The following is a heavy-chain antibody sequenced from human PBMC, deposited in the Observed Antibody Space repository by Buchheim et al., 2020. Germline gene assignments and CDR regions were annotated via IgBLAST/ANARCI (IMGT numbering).Heavy chain of an antibody. CDR1: GGSISSYY. CDR3: ARESGYSGYENFDY. CDR2: IYYSGST. J-gene: IGHJ4*02. Sequence: QVQLQESGPGLVKPSETLSLTCTVSGGSISSYYWSWIRQPPGKGLEWIGYIYYSGSTNYTPSLKSRVTISVDTSKNQFSLKLSSVTAADTAVYYCARESGYSGYENFDYWGQGTL. V-gene: IGHV4-59*01. D-gene: IGHD5-12*01.